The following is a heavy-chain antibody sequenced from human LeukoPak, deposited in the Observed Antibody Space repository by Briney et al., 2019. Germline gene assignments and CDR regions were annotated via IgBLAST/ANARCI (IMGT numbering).Heavy chain of an antibody. J-gene: IGHJ4*02. CDR2: ITGSGNTK. CDR3: AKEVLVVIESYFDH. D-gene: IGHD3-22*01. CDR1: GFTFKDSA. V-gene: IGHV3-23*01. Sequence: GGSLRLSCKASGFTFKDSAMSWVRQAPGKGLEWLSAITGSGNTKYYADSVKGRFTVSRDNNKNTLHLQMNSLRAEDTAVYYCAKEVLVVIESYFDHWGQGSLVTVSS.